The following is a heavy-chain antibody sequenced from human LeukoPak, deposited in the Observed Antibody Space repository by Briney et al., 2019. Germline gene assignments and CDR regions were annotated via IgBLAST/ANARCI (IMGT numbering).Heavy chain of an antibody. CDR1: GFSLSTSGVA. D-gene: IGHD3-10*01. Sequence: SGPTLVKPTQPLTLTFTLSGFSLSTSGVAVAWIRQPPGKALEYLGLIYWDDDKRYNPSLEARLTITKDTSKNQVLLRMTNMDPVDTATYYCAHRFGSGTFYYFDYWGQGTLVTVSS. CDR3: AHRFGSGTFYYFDY. J-gene: IGHJ4*02. V-gene: IGHV2-5*02. CDR2: IYWDDDK.